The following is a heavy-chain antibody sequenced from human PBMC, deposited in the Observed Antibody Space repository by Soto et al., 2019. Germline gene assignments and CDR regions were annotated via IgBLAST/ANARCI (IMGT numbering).Heavy chain of an antibody. V-gene: IGHV4-39*07. Sequence: PSDTLSLTCNVSDDSIRRSAYHWCWIRQPPGKGLEWIGSIYFTGSTYYRPSLKSRVTMSVDTSKNQFSLNLSSVTAADTAVYYCAREHGFSYGLNYFDPWGQG. CDR1: DDSIRRSAYH. J-gene: IGHJ5*02. D-gene: IGHD5-18*01. CDR3: AREHGFSYGLNYFDP. CDR2: IYFTGST.